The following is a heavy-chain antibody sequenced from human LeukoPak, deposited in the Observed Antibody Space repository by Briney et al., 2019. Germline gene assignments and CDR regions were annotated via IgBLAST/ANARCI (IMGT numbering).Heavy chain of an antibody. Sequence: GGSLRLSCAASGFTFSSYEMHWVRHAPGKGLVWVSYISSNGSTITYADSVKGRFTISRDNAKNTLYLQMNSLRAEDTAVYYSARLNGYGPRMRVTNWFDPWGQGTLVTVSS. CDR1: GFTFSSYE. CDR3: ARLNGYGPRMRVTNWFDP. V-gene: IGHV3-74*01. J-gene: IGHJ5*02. D-gene: IGHD3-9*01. CDR2: ISSNGSTI.